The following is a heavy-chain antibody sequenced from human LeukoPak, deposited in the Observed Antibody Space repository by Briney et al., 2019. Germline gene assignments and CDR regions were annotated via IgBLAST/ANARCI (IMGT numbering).Heavy chain of an antibody. Sequence: GGSLRLSCAASGFSFRSYTMKWVRQAPGKGLEWVSSITSSSSYIHYVDSVKGRFTISRDNAKNSLYLQMNSLRADDTAVYYCARAGYCSGGSCYSGAFDFWGQGTTVTVSS. CDR2: ITSSSSYI. D-gene: IGHD2-15*01. CDR3: ARAGYCSGGSCYSGAFDF. CDR1: GFSFRSYT. V-gene: IGHV3-21*01. J-gene: IGHJ3*01.